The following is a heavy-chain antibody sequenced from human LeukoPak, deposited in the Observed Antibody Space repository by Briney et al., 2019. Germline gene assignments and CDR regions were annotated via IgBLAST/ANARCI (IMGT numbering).Heavy chain of an antibody. Sequence: GVSLRLSCAASGFTFSSYGRHWVRQAPGKGLEWVAVIWYDGSNKYYADSVKGRFTISRDSSKNTLYLQMNSLRAEDTAVYYCARESGGWELDTYYFDYWGQGTLVTVSP. D-gene: IGHD1-26*01. V-gene: IGHV3-33*01. CDR3: ARESGGWELDTYYFDY. CDR2: IWYDGSNK. J-gene: IGHJ4*02. CDR1: GFTFSSYG.